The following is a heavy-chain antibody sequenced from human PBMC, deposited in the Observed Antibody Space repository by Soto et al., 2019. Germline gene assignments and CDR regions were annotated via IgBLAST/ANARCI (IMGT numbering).Heavy chain of an antibody. CDR2: INPNSGGT. J-gene: IGHJ4*02. D-gene: IGHD6-19*01. Sequence: GASVKVSCKASGYTFTAYYMHWVRQAPGQGLEWMGWINPNSGGTNYAQKFQGRVTMTRDTSISIAYMELSRLRSDDTAVYYCASPSWAGTGGPFDYWGQGTLVTVSS. V-gene: IGHV1-2*02. CDR1: GYTFTAYY. CDR3: ASPSWAGTGGPFDY.